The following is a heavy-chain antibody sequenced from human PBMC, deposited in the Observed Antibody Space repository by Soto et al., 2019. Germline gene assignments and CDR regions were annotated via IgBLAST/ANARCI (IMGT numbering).Heavy chain of an antibody. CDR3: ARGTSFGAGIGYFDF. CDR1: GGSFSGYY. V-gene: IGHV4-34*01. D-gene: IGHD3-10*01. CDR2: INHSGST. J-gene: IGHJ4*02. Sequence: PSETLSLTCAVYGGSFSGYYWTWIRQPPGTGLEWIGEINHSGSTKYIPSLRSRVSISLDTSRKQISLKLTSVTAADTAVYHCARGTSFGAGIGYFDFWGQGKLVTVSS.